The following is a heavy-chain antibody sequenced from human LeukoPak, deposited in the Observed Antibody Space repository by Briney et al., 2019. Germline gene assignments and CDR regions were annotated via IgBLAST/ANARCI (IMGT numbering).Heavy chain of an antibody. Sequence: SETLSLTCTVSNGYISNSNFYWGWIRQPPGKGLEWIGRISSSGSTNYNPSLKSRVTISVDTSKNQFSLKLSSVTAADTAVYFCARGPYSYDSSGAFDIWGQGTMVTVSS. CDR1: NGYISNSNFY. V-gene: IGHV4-39*07. CDR2: ISSSGST. CDR3: ARGPYSYDSSGAFDI. D-gene: IGHD3-22*01. J-gene: IGHJ3*02.